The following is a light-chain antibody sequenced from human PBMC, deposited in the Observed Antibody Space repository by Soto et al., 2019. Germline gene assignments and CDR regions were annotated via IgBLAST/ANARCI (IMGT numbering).Light chain of an antibody. CDR1: QSILYSSNNKNY. J-gene: IGKJ3*01. V-gene: IGKV4-1*01. CDR2: WAS. CDR3: QQYYTTPPVT. Sequence: DIVMTQSPDSLAVSLGERATINCKSSQSILYSSNNKNYLAWYQQKPGQPPKLLIYWASTRDSGVPDRFSGRGSGTDFSLTISSLQAEDVAVYYCQQYYTTPPVTFGPGTKVEI.